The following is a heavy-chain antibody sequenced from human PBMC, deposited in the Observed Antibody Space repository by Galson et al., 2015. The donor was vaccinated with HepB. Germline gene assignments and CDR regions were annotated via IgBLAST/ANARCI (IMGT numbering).Heavy chain of an antibody. Sequence: PVKVSCKASGYSFSTHAIHWVRQAPGQRLEWMGWINAGNGNTIYSQRFQGRVTITGDTSASTAYVELRGLRSEDTAMYYCARDQRVPLRSDYRFYGMDVWGQGTTVTVSS. V-gene: IGHV1-3*01. CDR2: INAGNGNT. CDR1: GYSFSTHA. CDR3: ARDQRVPLRSDYRFYGMDV. D-gene: IGHD1-1*01. J-gene: IGHJ6*02.